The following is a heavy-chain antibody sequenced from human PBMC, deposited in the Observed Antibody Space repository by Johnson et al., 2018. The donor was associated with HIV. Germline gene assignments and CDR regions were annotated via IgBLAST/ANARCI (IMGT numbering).Heavy chain of an antibody. J-gene: IGHJ3*02. CDR2: ISYDGSNK. D-gene: IGHD1-14*01. CDR3: ANRGHLAWPETYALDI. Sequence: QVKLVESGGGVVQPGRSLRLSCAASGFTFSSYAMHWVRQAPGKGLEWVAVISYDGSNKYYADSVKGRFTISRDNSKNTLYLQMNSLRAEDTAVYYCANRGHLAWPETYALDIWGQGTMVTVSS. V-gene: IGHV3-30*04. CDR1: GFTFSSYA.